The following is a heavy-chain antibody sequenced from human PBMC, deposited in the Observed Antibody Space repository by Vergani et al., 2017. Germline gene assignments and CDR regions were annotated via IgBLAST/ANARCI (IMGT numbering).Heavy chain of an antibody. J-gene: IGHJ6*03. Sequence: EVQLVESGGGLVQPGRSLRLSCAASGFTFDDYAMHWVRQAPGKGLEWVSGISGSGGFTYYADSVKGRFTISRDNSKNTLYLQMNNLRAADTAVYYCARSGYCAHGVCYMAYYYYMDVWGKGTAVTVSS. CDR1: GFTFDDYA. CDR2: ISGSGGFT. D-gene: IGHD2-8*01. V-gene: IGHV3-23*04. CDR3: ARSGYCAHGVCYMAYYYYMDV.